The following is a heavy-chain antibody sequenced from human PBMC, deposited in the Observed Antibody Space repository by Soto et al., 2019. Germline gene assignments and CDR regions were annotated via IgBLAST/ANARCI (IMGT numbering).Heavy chain of an antibody. D-gene: IGHD3-3*01. CDR1: GFTFTNYA. Sequence: QVQFVQSGAEAKRPGASVKISCKASGFTFTNYAIQWVRQAPEQSLEWMGWINAGNDDRRFSQKFSNRITTTRDTSATTGYMEMSSLTFEDTAVYYCARGIWSGTSRPYYFDHWGQGTLVTVSS. J-gene: IGHJ4*02. CDR2: INAGNDDR. V-gene: IGHV1-3*01. CDR3: ARGIWSGTSRPYYFDH.